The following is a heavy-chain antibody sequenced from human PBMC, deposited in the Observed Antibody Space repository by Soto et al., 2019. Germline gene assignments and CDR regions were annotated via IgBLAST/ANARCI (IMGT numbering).Heavy chain of an antibody. Sequence: QMQLQESGPGLVKPSETLSLTCTVSGASVSTGYWSWIRQPPGKGLEWIGFMYFGGSFNYNPSLTSRVTISVETSKNQFSMKMTSVTAADTAVYYCARSYYDNIGSAVGPWGQGTLVPISS. D-gene: IGHD3-22*01. CDR3: ARSYYDNIGSAVGP. CDR1: GASVSTGY. CDR2: MYFGGSF. J-gene: IGHJ5*02. V-gene: IGHV4-59*02.